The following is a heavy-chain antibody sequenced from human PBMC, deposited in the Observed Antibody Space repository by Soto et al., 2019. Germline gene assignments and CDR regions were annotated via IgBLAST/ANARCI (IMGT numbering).Heavy chain of an antibody. CDR3: AIGLELPRVGI. D-gene: IGHD1-7*01. CDR2: MNPNSGNK. Sequence: QVQLVQSGAEVKKPGASVKVSCEASGYTFSSYDINWVRQATGQGLEWMGWMNPNSGNKGYAQKFQGRVTMTRNTSLSTAYMELSSLKSEDTAVYYCAIGLELPRVGIWGQGTMVTVSS. CDR1: GYTFSSYD. V-gene: IGHV1-8*01. J-gene: IGHJ3*02.